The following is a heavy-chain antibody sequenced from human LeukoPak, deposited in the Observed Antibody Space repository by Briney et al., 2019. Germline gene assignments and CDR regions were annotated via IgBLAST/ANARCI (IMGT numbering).Heavy chain of an antibody. D-gene: IGHD3-10*01. CDR3: ARDRGRWLPGWFDP. CDR2: IIPIFGTA. CDR1: GGTFSSYA. Sequence: SVKVSCKTSGGTFSSYAISWVRQAPGQGLEWMGGIIPIFGTANYAQKFQGRVTITADESTSTAYMELSSLRSEDTAVYYCARDRGRWLPGWFDPWGQGTLVTVSS. V-gene: IGHV1-69*13. J-gene: IGHJ5*02.